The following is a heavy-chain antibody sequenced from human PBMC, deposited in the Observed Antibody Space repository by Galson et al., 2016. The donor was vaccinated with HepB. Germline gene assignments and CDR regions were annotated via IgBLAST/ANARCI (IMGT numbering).Heavy chain of an antibody. V-gene: IGHV3-13*01. D-gene: IGHD6-6*01. CDR1: GFTFSIYD. CDR3: ARDLGGSSCLDY. CDR2: IGTAGNT. J-gene: IGHJ4*02. Sequence: SLRLSCAASGFTFSIYDMHWVRQAPGSGLEWVSVIGTAGNTYYAASVKGRFTISRDNAKNTLYLQMNSLRAEDTAVYYCARDLGGSSCLDYWGQGTLVTVSS.